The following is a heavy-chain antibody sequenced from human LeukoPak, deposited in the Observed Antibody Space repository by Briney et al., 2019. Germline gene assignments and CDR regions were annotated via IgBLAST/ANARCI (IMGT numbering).Heavy chain of an antibody. Sequence: SQTLSLTCTFSDGSIGSAGYYWSLIRQHPGKRLEWIAYINYSGSTYYNPSLKSRVTISVDTSKNQFSLKLSSVTAADTAVYYCARDDSAFGAFDIWGQGTMVTVSS. CDR1: DGSIGSAGYY. D-gene: IGHD3-3*01. J-gene: IGHJ3*02. CDR2: INYSGST. CDR3: ARDDSAFGAFDI. V-gene: IGHV4-31*03.